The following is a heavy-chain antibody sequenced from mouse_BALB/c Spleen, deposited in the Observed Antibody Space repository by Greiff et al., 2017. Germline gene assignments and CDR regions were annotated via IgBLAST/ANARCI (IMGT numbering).Heavy chain of an antibody. V-gene: IGHV2-9*02. CDR1: GFSLTSYG. CDR3: ARDDYAWFAY. J-gene: IGHJ3*01. Sequence: VHLVESGPGLVAPSQSLSITCTVSGFSLTSYGVHWVRQPPGKGVEWLGVIWAGGSTNYNSALMSRLSISKDNSKSQVFLKMNSLQTDDTAMYYCARDDYAWFAYWGQGTLVTVSA. D-gene: IGHD2-4*01. CDR2: IWAGGST.